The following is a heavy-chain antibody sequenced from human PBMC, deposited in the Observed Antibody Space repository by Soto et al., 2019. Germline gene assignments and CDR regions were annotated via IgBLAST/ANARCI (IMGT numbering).Heavy chain of an antibody. Sequence: SETLSLTCSVSGASISSNFWSWVRQPPGKGLEWIGYIYFGGTTQSNPSLKGRATISLDTSKNQFTLNLASVSAADTAVYYCARDQLEGNWFDPWGQGTLVTVSS. D-gene: IGHD1-1*01. CDR1: GASISSNF. V-gene: IGHV4-59*12. J-gene: IGHJ5*02. CDR3: ARDQLEGNWFDP. CDR2: IYFGGTT.